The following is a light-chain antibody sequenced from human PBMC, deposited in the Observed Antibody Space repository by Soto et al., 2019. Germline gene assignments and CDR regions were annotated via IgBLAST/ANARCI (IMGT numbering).Light chain of an antibody. V-gene: IGLV7-43*01. J-gene: IGLJ3*02. CDR2: STS. CDR1: TGAVTSGYY. Sequence: VVTQEPSLTVSPGGTVTLTCASSTGAVTSGYYANWFQQKPGQAPRALISSTSNKHSWTPARFSGSLLGGKAALTLSGVQPEDEAEYYCLLFYRDAWVFGGGTKLTVL. CDR3: LLFYRDAWV.